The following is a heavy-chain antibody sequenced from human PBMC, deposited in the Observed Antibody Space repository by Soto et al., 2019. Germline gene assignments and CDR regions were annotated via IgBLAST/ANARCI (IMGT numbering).Heavy chain of an antibody. D-gene: IGHD2-15*01. CDR2: IYYSGST. V-gene: IGHV4-59*01. Sequence: SETLSLTCTVSGGSISSYYWSWIRQPPGKGLEWIGYIYYSGSTNYNPSLKSRVTIPVDTSRNQFSLKLSSVTAADTAVYYCARDLGCSGGSCLASPHNYYGMDVWGQGTTVTVSS. CDR1: GGSISSYY. CDR3: ARDLGCSGGSCLASPHNYYGMDV. J-gene: IGHJ6*02.